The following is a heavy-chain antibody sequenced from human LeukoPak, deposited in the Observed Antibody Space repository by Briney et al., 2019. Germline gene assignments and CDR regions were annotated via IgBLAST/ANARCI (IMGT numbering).Heavy chain of an antibody. V-gene: IGHV3-53*01. D-gene: IGHD3-16*01. CDR1: AFTVSSNY. CDR3: ARARGGIRFDY. CDR2: IYSGGST. Sequence: GGSVCLSCPASAFTVSSNYMRWVRQAPGKWLGWLSVIYSGGSTYYADSVKGRFTISRDNAKNTLYHQMNSLRAEDTAVYYCARARGGIRFDYWGQGTLVTVSS. J-gene: IGHJ4*02.